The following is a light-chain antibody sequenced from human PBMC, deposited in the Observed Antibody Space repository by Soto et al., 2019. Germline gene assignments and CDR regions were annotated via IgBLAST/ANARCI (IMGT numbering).Light chain of an antibody. CDR3: QQYGDSRT. CDR2: NAS. Sequence: EIVLTQSPGTLSVSPGERATLSCRASQSTRNNYLTWYEQKPGQAPRLLIYNASSRANGIPDRFSGSGSGTDFTLTISRLEPEDFAVYYCQQYGDSRTFGQGPRVEI. V-gene: IGKV3-20*01. CDR1: QSTRNNY. J-gene: IGKJ1*01.